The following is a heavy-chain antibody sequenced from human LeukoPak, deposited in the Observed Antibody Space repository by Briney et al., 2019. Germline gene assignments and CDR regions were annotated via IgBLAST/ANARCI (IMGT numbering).Heavy chain of an antibody. Sequence: PGGSLRLSCAASGFTFSYVWMSWVRQAPGKGLEWVGRNASTAHGGTTDYAAPVKGRFTISRDDSKDTLYLQMNSLKTEDTAVYFCTEGLAYWGQGTLVTVSS. D-gene: IGHD2-21*01. CDR1: GFTFSYVW. J-gene: IGHJ4*02. V-gene: IGHV3-15*04. CDR3: TEGLAY. CDR2: NASTAHGGTT.